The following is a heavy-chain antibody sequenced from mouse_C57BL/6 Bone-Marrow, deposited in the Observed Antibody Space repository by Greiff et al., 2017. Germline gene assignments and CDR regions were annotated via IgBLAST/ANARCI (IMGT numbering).Heavy chain of an antibody. CDR3: ARFGLLYFDV. D-gene: IGHD6-5*01. CDR2: IDPSDSYT. V-gene: IGHV1-59*01. Sequence: QVQLQQPGAELVRPGTSVTLSCKASGYTFTSYWMHWVKQRPGQGLEWIGVIDPSDSYTNYNQKFKGKATLTVDTSSSKAYMQLSSLTSEDSAGYYCARFGLLYFDVWGTGTTVTVSS. CDR1: GYTFTSYW. J-gene: IGHJ1*03.